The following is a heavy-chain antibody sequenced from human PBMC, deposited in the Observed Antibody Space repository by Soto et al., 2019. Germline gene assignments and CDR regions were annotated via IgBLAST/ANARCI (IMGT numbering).Heavy chain of an antibody. Sequence: PSETLSLTCTVSGDSIKNYFWSWVRQTPGKGLEWIGHFYHSGTTNYSPALKSRVTISIEQSKNQFSLRLNSVTAADTAVYFCARDPGYCTNGVCPIFDFWGQG. V-gene: IGHV4-59*01. J-gene: IGHJ4*02. CDR2: FYHSGTT. CDR3: ARDPGYCTNGVCPIFDF. D-gene: IGHD2-8*01. CDR1: GDSIKNYF.